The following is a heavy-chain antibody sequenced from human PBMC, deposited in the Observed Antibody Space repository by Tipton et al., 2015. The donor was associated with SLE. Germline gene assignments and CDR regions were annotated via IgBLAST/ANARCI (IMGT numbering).Heavy chain of an antibody. V-gene: IGHV4-59*11. CDR3: ARDGNPFDY. CDR2: IYYSGST. J-gene: IGHJ4*01. CDR1: GGSISFHY. Sequence: LRLSCTVSGGSISFHYWSWLRQPPGKGLEWIGYIYYSGSTNYNPSLKSRVTISVDTSKNQFSLKLSSVTAADTAVYYCARDGNPFDYWGQGTLVTVSS. D-gene: IGHD4-23*01.